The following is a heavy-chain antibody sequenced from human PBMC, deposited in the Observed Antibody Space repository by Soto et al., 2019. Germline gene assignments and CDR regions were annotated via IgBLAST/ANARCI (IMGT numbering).Heavy chain of an antibody. CDR3: ARAANFWSGNPFDY. CDR2: IHHSGST. J-gene: IGHJ4*02. V-gene: IGHV4-34*01. Sequence: SDTLSLTCAVYGGSFSDYYWSWIRQPPGKGLEWIGEIHHSGSTNYNPSLKSRVTISVDTSKKQFSLKLNSVTAADTAVYYCARAANFWSGNPFDYWGQGILVTVSS. CDR1: GGSFSDYY. D-gene: IGHD3-3*01.